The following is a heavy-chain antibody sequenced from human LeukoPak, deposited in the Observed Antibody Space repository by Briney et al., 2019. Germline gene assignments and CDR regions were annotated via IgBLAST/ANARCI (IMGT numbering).Heavy chain of an antibody. CDR2: INWNGGST. V-gene: IGHV3-20*04. CDR1: GFTFDDYG. J-gene: IGHJ4*02. CDR3: ARDSPNYYDSSGYRDY. D-gene: IGHD3-22*01. Sequence: GGSLRLSCAASGFTFDDYGMSWVRPAPGKGLEWVSGINWNGGSTGYADSVKGRFTISRDNAKNSLYLQMNSLRAEDTALYYCARDSPNYYDSSGYRDYWGQGTLVTVSS.